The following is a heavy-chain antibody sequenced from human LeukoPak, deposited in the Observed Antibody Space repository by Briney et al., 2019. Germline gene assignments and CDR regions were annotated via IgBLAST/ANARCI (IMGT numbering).Heavy chain of an antibody. CDR3: ARGGGKSSDF. J-gene: IGHJ4*02. V-gene: IGHV3-33*01. CDR2: IWYDGSNK. Sequence: PGRSLRLSCAASGFTFSSYAMHWVRQATGKGLEWVAVIWYDGSNKYYADSVKGRFTISRDNSKNTLYLQMNSLRAEDTAVYYCARGGGKSSDFWGQGTPVTVSS. D-gene: IGHD3-10*01. CDR1: GFTFSSYA.